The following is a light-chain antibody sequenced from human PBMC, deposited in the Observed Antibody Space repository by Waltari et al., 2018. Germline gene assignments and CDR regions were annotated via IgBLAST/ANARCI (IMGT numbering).Light chain of an antibody. CDR3: QHYGKWLRT. J-gene: IGKJ4*01. Sequence: EVIMTQSPATLSVSPGERATLSCRASQSVGINLAWYQQRPGQAPRLLIYGASTRATGVPARFSASGSGTEFTLTISALQSEDFAVYYCQHYGKWLRTFGGGTKVEIK. CDR1: QSVGIN. V-gene: IGKV3-15*01. CDR2: GAS.